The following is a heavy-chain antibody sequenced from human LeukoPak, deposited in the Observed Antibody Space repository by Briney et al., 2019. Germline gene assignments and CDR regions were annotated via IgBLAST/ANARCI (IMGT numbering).Heavy chain of an antibody. J-gene: IGHJ4*02. D-gene: IGHD3-3*01. CDR1: GYTFTSYG. V-gene: IGHV1-18*01. CDR3: ARESRITIFGVVDY. Sequence: ASVKVSCEASGYTFTSYGISWVRQAPGQGLEWMGWISAYNGNTNYAQKLQGRVTMTTDTSTSTAYMELRSLRSDDTAVYYCARESRITIFGVVDYWGQGTLVTVSS. CDR2: ISAYNGNT.